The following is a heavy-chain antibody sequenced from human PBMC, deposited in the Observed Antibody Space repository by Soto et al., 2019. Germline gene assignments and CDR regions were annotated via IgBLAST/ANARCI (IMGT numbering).Heavy chain of an antibody. D-gene: IGHD3-10*01. J-gene: IGHJ6*02. CDR2: LKSDNGGT. Sequence: QLQLVQSGSEVKPPGASVKVSCKASGYSFTGHYMHWVRQVSGARLEHLGWLKSDNGGTYYAPKFQGRVTFARDAATSTASMELTGLRSDDTAVYFCARDLCPLGSGSPCPTFGLDVWGQGTTVTVSS. V-gene: IGHV1-2*02. CDR3: ARDLCPLGSGSPCPTFGLDV. CDR1: GYSFTGHY.